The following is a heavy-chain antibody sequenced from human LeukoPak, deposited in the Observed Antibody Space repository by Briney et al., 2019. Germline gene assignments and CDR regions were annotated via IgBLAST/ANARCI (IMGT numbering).Heavy chain of an antibody. CDR1: GGTFSDYY. Sequence: SETLSLTCAVYGGTFSDYYWSWIRQPPGKGLEWIGEINDGGNTNYNPSLKSRVAISVDTSKNQFSLKLKSATVADTAVYYCARRVRFGNGWVFDSWGQGTLVTVSS. J-gene: IGHJ4*02. D-gene: IGHD6-19*01. V-gene: IGHV4-34*01. CDR3: ARRVRFGNGWVFDS. CDR2: INDGGNT.